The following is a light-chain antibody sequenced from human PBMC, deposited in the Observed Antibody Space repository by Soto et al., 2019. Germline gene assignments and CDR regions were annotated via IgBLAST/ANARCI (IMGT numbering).Light chain of an antibody. CDR1: QSVTSTS. V-gene: IGKV3-20*01. CDR3: QHYVTSSIT. J-gene: IGKJ5*01. Sequence: EIVLTQSPGTLSLSPGERATLSCRASQSVTSTSLAWYQQKPGQAPRLLMYGASSRATGTPDRISGGGSGTDFTLTISRLEPEDFAVYYCQHYVTSSITFGQGTRLENK. CDR2: GAS.